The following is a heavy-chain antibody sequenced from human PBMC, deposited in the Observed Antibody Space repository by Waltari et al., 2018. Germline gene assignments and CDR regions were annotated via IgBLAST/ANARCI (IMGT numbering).Heavy chain of an antibody. CDR1: GGSFSGYY. V-gene: IGHV4-34*01. Sequence: QVQLQQWGAGLLKPSETLSRTCAVYGGSFSGYYWSWIRQPPGKGLEWIGEINHRGSTNYNPSLKSRVTISVDTYKNQFSLKLNSVTAADTAVYYCARGVAAADQYYYYYMDVWDKGTTVTVSS. J-gene: IGHJ6*03. CDR3: ARGVAAADQYYYYYMDV. D-gene: IGHD6-13*01. CDR2: INHRGST.